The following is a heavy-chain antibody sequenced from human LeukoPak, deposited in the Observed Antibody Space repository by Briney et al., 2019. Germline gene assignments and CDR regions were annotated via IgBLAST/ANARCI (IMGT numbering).Heavy chain of an antibody. CDR3: VRDGSYYDSSGYYYLY. V-gene: IGHV1-69*13. J-gene: IGHJ4*02. Sequence: SVKVSCKASGGTFISYAISWVRQAPGQGLEWMGGITPMFGTANYAQKFQGRVTITADESTSTAYMELSSLRSEDTAVYYCVRDGSYYDSSGYYYLYWGQGTLVTVSS. D-gene: IGHD3-22*01. CDR2: ITPMFGTA. CDR1: GGTFISYA.